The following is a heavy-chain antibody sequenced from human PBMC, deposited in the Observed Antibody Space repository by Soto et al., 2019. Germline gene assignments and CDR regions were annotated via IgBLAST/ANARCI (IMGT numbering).Heavy chain of an antibody. Sequence: EVQLLESGGGLVQPGGSLRLSCAASGFTFNNYAMTWVRQDPGKGLEWVSAISGGGDTTSYADSVKGRFPVSRYGSKNTLYLQMSSLRAEDTALYYCAKGRGGSGSLTPRVDFLGQGTLVTVSS. CDR2: ISGGGDTT. CDR3: AKGRGGSGSLTPRVDF. D-gene: IGHD3-10*01. CDR1: GFTFNNYA. J-gene: IGHJ4*02. V-gene: IGHV3-23*01.